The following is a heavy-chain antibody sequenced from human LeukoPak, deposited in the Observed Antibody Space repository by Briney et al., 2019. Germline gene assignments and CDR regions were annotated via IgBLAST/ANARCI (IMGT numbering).Heavy chain of an antibody. D-gene: IGHD3-10*01. Sequence: QPGGSMRLSCAATGFTFSTYWMTWVRQAPGKGLEWVANIEPPGSETYYVDPVKGRFTITRDNAKNLMYLQMNSLRAEDTALYYCGRVGDEAGVDEWGQGTLVSVSS. V-gene: IGHV3-7*01. CDR2: IEPPGSET. CDR1: GFTFSTYW. J-gene: IGHJ4*02. CDR3: GRVGDEAGVDE.